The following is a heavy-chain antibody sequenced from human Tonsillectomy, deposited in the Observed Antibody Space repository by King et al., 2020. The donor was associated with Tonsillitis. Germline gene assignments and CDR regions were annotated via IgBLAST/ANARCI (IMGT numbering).Heavy chain of an antibody. CDR3: ARASSYFDY. J-gene: IGHJ4*02. V-gene: IGHV4-59*11. Sequence: VQLQESGPGLVKPSETLSLTCTVSGGSISSHYWSWIRQPPGKGLEWIGYSLYSGSTNYNPSLKSRVTISVDTSKNQFSLRLTSVTAADTAVYYCARASSYFDYWGQGTLVTVSS. CDR1: GGSISSHY. CDR2: SLYSGST.